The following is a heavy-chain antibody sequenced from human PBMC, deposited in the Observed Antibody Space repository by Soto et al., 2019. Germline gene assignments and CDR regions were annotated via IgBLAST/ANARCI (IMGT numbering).Heavy chain of an antibody. CDR3: ARGQFYDSSGGFDY. J-gene: IGHJ4*02. V-gene: IGHV3-33*01. CDR2: IWYDGSNK. Sequence: QVQLVESGGGVVQPGRSLRLSCAASGFTFSSYGMHWVRQAPGKGLEWVAVIWYDGSNKYYADSVKGRFTISRDNSKNTLYLQMNSLRAEDTAVYYCARGQFYDSSGGFDYWGQGTLVTVSS. D-gene: IGHD3-22*01. CDR1: GFTFSSYG.